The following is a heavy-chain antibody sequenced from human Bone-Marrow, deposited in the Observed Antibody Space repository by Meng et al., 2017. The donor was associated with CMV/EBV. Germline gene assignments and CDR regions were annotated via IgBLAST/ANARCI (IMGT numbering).Heavy chain of an antibody. CDR1: GGTFSNFA. D-gene: IGHD4-17*01. CDR3: ARGNDYGDYAPPLWLDP. J-gene: IGHJ5*02. Sequence: QEQLVQSEAELKKPGSSLKLSCKASGGTFSNFAISWVRQAPGNGLEWMGGSFTIFGITTYARKFRGRVTFTSDEATSTVYMELSTLRSEDTAVYYCARGNDYGDYAPPLWLDPWGQGTLVTVSS. V-gene: IGHV1-69*01. CDR2: SFTIFGIT.